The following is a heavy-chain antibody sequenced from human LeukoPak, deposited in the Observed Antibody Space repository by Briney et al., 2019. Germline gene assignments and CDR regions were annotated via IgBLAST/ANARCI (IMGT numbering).Heavy chain of an antibody. V-gene: IGHV3-48*03. Sequence: GGSLRLSCAASGFTFSSYEINWVRQAPGKGLEWLSYIGSGGTIIHAGSVKGRLTVSRDNAKNSVHLQMSSLRDEDTAVYYCARARENSYGLGSLDYWGQGTLVTVSS. D-gene: IGHD5-18*01. J-gene: IGHJ4*02. CDR3: ARARENSYGLGSLDY. CDR1: GFTFSSYE. CDR2: IGSGGTI.